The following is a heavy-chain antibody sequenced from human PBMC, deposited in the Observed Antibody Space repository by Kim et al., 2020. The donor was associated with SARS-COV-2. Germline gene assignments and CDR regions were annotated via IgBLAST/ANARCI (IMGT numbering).Heavy chain of an antibody. CDR3: AKRRGDIVVVVAAELDY. V-gene: IGHV3-23*01. Sequence: VKGRFTSSRDNSKNPLYLQMNSLRAEDTAVYYCAKRRGDIVVVVAAELDYWGQGTLVTVSS. D-gene: IGHD2-15*01. J-gene: IGHJ4*02.